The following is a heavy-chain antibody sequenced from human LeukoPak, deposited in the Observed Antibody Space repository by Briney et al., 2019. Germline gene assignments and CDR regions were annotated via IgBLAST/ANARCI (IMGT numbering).Heavy chain of an antibody. Sequence: SETLSLTCTVSGGSISNYHWSWMRQPPGKGLEWIGYVDYSGSTNYSPSLKSRISISVDTSKNQFSLKLSSVTAADTAVYYCARLGIAARRFDYWGQGTLVTVSS. J-gene: IGHJ4*02. D-gene: IGHD6-6*01. CDR2: VDYSGST. CDR3: ARLGIAARRFDY. CDR1: GGSISNYH. V-gene: IGHV4-59*08.